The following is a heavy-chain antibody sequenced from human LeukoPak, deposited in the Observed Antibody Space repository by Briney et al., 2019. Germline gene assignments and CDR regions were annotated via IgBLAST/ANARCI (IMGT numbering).Heavy chain of an antibody. CDR3: AKMNRRFDY. CDR2: IRYDGSNK. D-gene: IGHD1/OR15-1a*01. J-gene: IGHJ4*02. Sequence: SCKVSGYTLTELSMHWVRQAPGKGLEWVAFIRYDGSNKYYADSVKGRFTISRDNSKNTLYLQMNSLRAEDTAVYYCAKMNRRFDYWGQGTLVTVSS. CDR1: GYTLTELS. V-gene: IGHV3-30*02.